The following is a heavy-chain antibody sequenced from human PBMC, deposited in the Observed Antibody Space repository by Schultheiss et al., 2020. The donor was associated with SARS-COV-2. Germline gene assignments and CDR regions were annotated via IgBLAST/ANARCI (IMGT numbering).Heavy chain of an antibody. V-gene: IGHV3-48*02. Sequence: GGSLRLSCAASGFTFSNAWMSWVRQAPGKGLEWVSAISGSGGSTYYADSVKGRFTISRDNAKNSLYLQMNSLRDEDTAVYYCARRSSSSSGDFNYWGQGTLVTVSS. CDR2: ISGSGGST. J-gene: IGHJ4*02. CDR3: ARRSSSSSGDFNY. D-gene: IGHD6-13*01. CDR1: GFTFSNAW.